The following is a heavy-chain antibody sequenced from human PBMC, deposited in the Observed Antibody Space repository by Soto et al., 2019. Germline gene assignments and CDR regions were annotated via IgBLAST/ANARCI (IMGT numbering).Heavy chain of an antibody. J-gene: IGHJ4*02. CDR1: GFTFGSYA. CDR2: ISITGGTT. V-gene: IGHV3-23*01. D-gene: IGHD6-13*01. Sequence: EVQLLESGGDLVQPGGSLRLSCAASGFTFGSYAMSWVRQAPGKGLEWVSSISITGGTTYYADSVKGRFTISRDNSKNTLYLQMNSLRAEDTAVYYCAKAGPGQRLVWDYWGQGTLVTVSS. CDR3: AKAGPGQRLVWDY.